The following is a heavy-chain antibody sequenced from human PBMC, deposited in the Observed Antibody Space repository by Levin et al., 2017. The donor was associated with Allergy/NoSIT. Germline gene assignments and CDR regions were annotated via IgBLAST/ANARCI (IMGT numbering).Heavy chain of an antibody. J-gene: IGHJ6*02. D-gene: IGHD2-15*01. CDR2: INHSGST. Sequence: SETLSLTCGVSGGSLSGNFWSWIRQPPGKGLEWIGEINHSGSTNYNPSLKSRVTISIDTSKNQFSLKLTSVTAADTAVYFCARDIVVVVRVDDHYSYGMDVWGQGTTVTVSS. CDR3: ARDIVVVVRVDDHYSYGMDV. CDR1: GGSLSGNF. V-gene: IGHV4-34*01.